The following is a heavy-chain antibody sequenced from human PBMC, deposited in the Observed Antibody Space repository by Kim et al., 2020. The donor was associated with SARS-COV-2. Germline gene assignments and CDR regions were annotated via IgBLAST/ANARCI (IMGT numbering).Heavy chain of an antibody. V-gene: IGHV4-39*01. CDR3: ARHRSYLNLDAFDI. D-gene: IGHD1-26*01. CDR2: IYYSGST. CDR1: GGSISSSSYY. Sequence: SETLSLTCTVSGGSISSSSYYWGWIRQPPGKGLEWIGSIYYSGSTYYNPSLKSRVTISVDTSKNQFSLKLSSVTAADTAVYYCARHRSYLNLDAFDIWGQGTMVTVSS. J-gene: IGHJ3*02.